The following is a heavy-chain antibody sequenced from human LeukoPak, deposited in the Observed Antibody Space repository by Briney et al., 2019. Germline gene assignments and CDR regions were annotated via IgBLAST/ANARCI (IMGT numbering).Heavy chain of an antibody. CDR3: AKDQLNRFCSGGSCSITHDY. V-gene: IGHV3-23*01. Sequence: GGSLRLSCAASGFTFNSYGMSWVRQAPGKGLEWVSAISGSGGSTYYADSVKGRFTISRDNSKNTLYLQMNSLRAEDTAVYYCAKDQLNRFCSGGSCSITHDYWGQGTLVTVSS. J-gene: IGHJ4*02. CDR2: ISGSGGST. CDR1: GFTFNSYG. D-gene: IGHD2-15*01.